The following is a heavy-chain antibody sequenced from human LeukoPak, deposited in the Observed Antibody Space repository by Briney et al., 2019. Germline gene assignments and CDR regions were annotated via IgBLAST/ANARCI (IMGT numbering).Heavy chain of an antibody. CDR2: IIPIFGTA. J-gene: IGHJ5*02. CDR3: ARDSVAWSFQRTMSYNWFDP. D-gene: IGHD6-19*01. CDR1: GGTFSSYA. V-gene: IGHV1-69*13. Sequence: GASVKVSCKASGGTFSSYAISWVRQAPGQGLEWMGGIIPIFGTANYAQKFQGRVTITADESTSTAYMELSSLRSEDTAVYYCARDSVAWSFQRTMSYNWFDPWGQGTLVTVSS.